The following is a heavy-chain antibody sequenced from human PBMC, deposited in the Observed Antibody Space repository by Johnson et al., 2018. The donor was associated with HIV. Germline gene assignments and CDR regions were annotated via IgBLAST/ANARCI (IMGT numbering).Heavy chain of an antibody. D-gene: IGHD2-8*01. V-gene: IGHV3-66*01. CDR1: GFTVSSNY. CDR3: ARNSGNGLVRRGDAFDM. J-gene: IGHJ3*02. CDR2: IYSGGNT. Sequence: VQLVESGGGLVQPGGSLRLSCAASGFTVSSNYMSWVRQAPGKGLEWVSVIYSGGNTYYADSVKGRFTISRDNSKNTLHLQMNSLTAEDTAVYYCARNSGNGLVRRGDAFDMWGQWTMVTVSS.